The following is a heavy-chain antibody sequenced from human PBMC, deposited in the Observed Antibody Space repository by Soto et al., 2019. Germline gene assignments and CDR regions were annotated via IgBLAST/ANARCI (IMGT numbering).Heavy chain of an antibody. Sequence: EVQLLESGGGLVQPGGSLRLSCAASGFTFSSCAMSWVRQAPAKGLEWVSAIRDSDSGGTTYYADSVKGRFTISRDDSKNTLYMQMSSLRAEDTAMYYCAKVRLGIDVDFDYWGQGDLVTVSS. V-gene: IGHV3-23*01. CDR3: AKVRLGIDVDFDY. D-gene: IGHD3-16*01. CDR1: GFTFSSCA. J-gene: IGHJ4*02. CDR2: IRDSDSGGTT.